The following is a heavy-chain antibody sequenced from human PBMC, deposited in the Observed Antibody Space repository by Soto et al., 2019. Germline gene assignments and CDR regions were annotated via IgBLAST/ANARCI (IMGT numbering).Heavy chain of an antibody. Sequence: SETLSLTXTVSGGSISSYYWSWIRQPPGKGLEWIGYIYYSGSTNYNPSLKSRVTISVDTSKNQFSLKLSSVTAADTAVYYCARGGIAARQPFDYWGQGTLVTVSS. CDR2: IYYSGST. CDR3: ARGGIAARQPFDY. D-gene: IGHD6-6*01. V-gene: IGHV4-59*01. J-gene: IGHJ4*02. CDR1: GGSISSYY.